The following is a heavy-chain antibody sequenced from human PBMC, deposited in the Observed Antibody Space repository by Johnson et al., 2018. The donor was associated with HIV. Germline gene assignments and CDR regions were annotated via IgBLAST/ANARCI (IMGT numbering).Heavy chain of an antibody. CDR3: AKANVSGSYWAFDI. J-gene: IGHJ3*02. CDR2: IWYDGSNK. V-gene: IGHV3-33*06. D-gene: IGHD3-10*01. CDR1: GFTFSSYG. Sequence: QVQLVESGGGVVQPGRSLRLSCAASGFTFSSYGMHWVRQAPGKGLEWVAVIWYDGSNKYYADSVKGRVTISRDNSKNTLYLQMNSLRAEDTAVYYCAKANVSGSYWAFDIWGQGTVVTVSS.